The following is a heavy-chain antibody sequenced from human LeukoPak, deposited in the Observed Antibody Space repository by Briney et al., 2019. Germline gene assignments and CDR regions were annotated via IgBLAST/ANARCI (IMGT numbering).Heavy chain of an antibody. J-gene: IGHJ4*02. CDR3: ARIGSAAFTDY. CDR2: ISDRGGAI. V-gene: IGHV3-23*01. CDR1: GFTFSTYA. D-gene: IGHD3-3*02. Sequence: PGGSLRLSCAASGFTFSTYALNWVRQAPRKGLEWVSAISDRGGAIYYADSVKGRFTMSRDNSTNSLFLQMNSLRAEDTAVYYCARIGSAAFTDYWGQGTLVTVSS.